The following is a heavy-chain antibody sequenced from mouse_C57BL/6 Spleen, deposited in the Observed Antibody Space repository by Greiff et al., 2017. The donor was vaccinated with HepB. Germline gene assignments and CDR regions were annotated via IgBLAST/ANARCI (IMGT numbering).Heavy chain of an antibody. J-gene: IGHJ4*01. V-gene: IGHV2-6-1*01. D-gene: IGHD2-1*01. CDR2: IWSDGST. Sequence: VKLMESGPGLVAPSQSLSITCTVSGFSLTSYGVHWVRQPPGKGLEWLVVIWSDGSTTYNSALKSRLSISKDNSKSQVFLKMNSLQTDDTAMYYCARQGYYGNYVNAMDYWGQGTSVTVSS. CDR1: GFSLTSYG. CDR3: ARQGYYGNYVNAMDY.